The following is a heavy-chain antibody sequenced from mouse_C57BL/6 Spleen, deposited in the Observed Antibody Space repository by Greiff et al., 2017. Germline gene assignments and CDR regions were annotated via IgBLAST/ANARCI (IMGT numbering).Heavy chain of an antibody. CDR3: ARTVVATSYFDV. Sequence: VQLQQSGAELMKPGASVKLSCKATGYTFTGYWIEWVKQRPGHGLEWMGEILPGSGSTNYNDKFKGKATFTADNSSNPAYMPLSSLTTEDSANYYCARTVVATSYFDVWGTGTTVTVSS. CDR2: ILPGSGST. J-gene: IGHJ1*03. V-gene: IGHV1-9*01. D-gene: IGHD1-1*01. CDR1: GYTFTGYW.